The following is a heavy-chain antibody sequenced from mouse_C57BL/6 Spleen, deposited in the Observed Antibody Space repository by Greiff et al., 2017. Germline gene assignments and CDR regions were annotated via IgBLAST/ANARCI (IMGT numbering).Heavy chain of an antibody. CDR1: GYTFTSYW. CDR2: IYPSDSET. V-gene: IGHV1-61*01. CDR3: ARGGDSNYGFAY. Sequence: VQLQQPGAELVRPGSSVKLSCKASGYTFTSYWMDWVKQRPGQGLEWIGNIYPSDSETHYNQKFKDKATLTVDNSSSTAYMQLSSLTSEDSAVYYCARGGDSNYGFAYWGQGTLGTVSA. J-gene: IGHJ3*01. D-gene: IGHD2-5*01.